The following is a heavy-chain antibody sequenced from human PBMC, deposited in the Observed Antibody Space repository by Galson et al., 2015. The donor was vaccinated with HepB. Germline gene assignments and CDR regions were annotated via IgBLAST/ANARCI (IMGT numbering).Heavy chain of an antibody. D-gene: IGHD6-13*01. CDR2: VDWDDDK. Sequence: PALVKPTQTLTLTCTFSGFSLSTSGMCVSWIRQPPGKALEWLARVDWDDDKYYSTSLKTRLTISKDTSKNQVVLTMTNMDPVDTAAYYCARISIGSGSSWSGVGSNSWFVPWGHGTLDTVSS. CDR1: GFSLSTSGMC. CDR3: ARISIGSGSSWSGVGSNSWFVP. J-gene: IGHJ5*02. V-gene: IGHV2-70*11.